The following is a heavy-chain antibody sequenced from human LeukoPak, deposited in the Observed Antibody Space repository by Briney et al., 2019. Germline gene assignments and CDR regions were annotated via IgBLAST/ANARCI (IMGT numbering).Heavy chain of an antibody. D-gene: IGHD3-9*01. CDR1: GYTFTSYA. Sequence: GASVKVSCKASGYTFTSYAMNWVRQAPGQGLEWMGWINTNTGNPTYAQGFTGRFVFSLDTSVSTAYLQISSLKAEDTAVYYCARGGGDDILTGPSLFDYWGQGALVTVSS. V-gene: IGHV7-4-1*02. CDR2: INTNTGNP. J-gene: IGHJ4*02. CDR3: ARGGGDDILTGPSLFDY.